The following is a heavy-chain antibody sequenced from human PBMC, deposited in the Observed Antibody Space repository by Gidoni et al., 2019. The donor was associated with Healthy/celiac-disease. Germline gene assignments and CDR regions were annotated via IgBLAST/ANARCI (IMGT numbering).Heavy chain of an antibody. J-gene: IGHJ4*02. D-gene: IGHD6-19*01. CDR2: ISWNSGSI. CDR1: GFTFDDYA. V-gene: IGHV3-9*01. Sequence: EVQLVESGGGLVQPGRSLRLSCAASGFTFDDYAMHWVRQAPGKGLEWVSGISWNSGSIGYADSVKGRFTISRDNAKNSLYLQMNSLRAEDTALYYCATLAGIDYWGQGTLVTVSS. CDR3: ATLAGIDY.